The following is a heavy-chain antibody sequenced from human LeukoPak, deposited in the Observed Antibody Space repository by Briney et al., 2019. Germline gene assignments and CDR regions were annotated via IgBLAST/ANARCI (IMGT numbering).Heavy chain of an antibody. J-gene: IGHJ3*02. V-gene: IGHV3-7*01. CDR3: ALPNRDSSGGNAFDI. Sequence: GGSLRLSCAASGFTFSNYWMSWVRQAPGKGLEWVANRNQDGSEKYYVDSVKGRFTISRDNAKNSLYLQMNSLRAEDTAVYYCALPNRDSSGGNAFDIWGQGTMVTVSS. CDR1: GFTFSNYW. CDR2: RNQDGSEK. D-gene: IGHD3-22*01.